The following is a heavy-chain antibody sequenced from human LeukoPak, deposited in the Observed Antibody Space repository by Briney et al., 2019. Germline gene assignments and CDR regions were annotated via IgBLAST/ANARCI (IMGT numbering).Heavy chain of an antibody. CDR3: AREFRGWQDTTVVYYFAY. V-gene: IGHV3-48*01. CDR1: GFTFSSYS. D-gene: IGHD3-10*01. CDR2: ISSSSSTI. J-gene: IGHJ4*02. Sequence: GGSLRLSCAASGFTFSSYSMNWVRQAPGKGLEWVSYISSSSSTIYYADSVKGRFTISRDNAKNSLYLQMDSLRAEDTAVYYCAREFRGWQDTTVVYYFAYWGQGTLVTVSS.